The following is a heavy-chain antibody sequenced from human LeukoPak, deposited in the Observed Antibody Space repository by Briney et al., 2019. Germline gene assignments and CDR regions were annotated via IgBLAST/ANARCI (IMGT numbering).Heavy chain of an antibody. CDR2: VYSGGST. CDR1: GGSISIGSHY. Sequence: SETLSLTCTVSGGSISIGSHYWSWIRQPAGKGPEWIGRVYSGGSTNYNPSLKSRVTISVDTSKNQFSLRLSSVTAADTAMYYCARDPCGGDCYMGPFFDYWGQGTLVTVSS. J-gene: IGHJ4*02. V-gene: IGHV4-61*02. D-gene: IGHD2-21*01. CDR3: ARDPCGGDCYMGPFFDY.